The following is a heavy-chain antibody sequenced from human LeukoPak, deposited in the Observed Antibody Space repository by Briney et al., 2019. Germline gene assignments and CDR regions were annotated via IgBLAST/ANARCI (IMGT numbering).Heavy chain of an antibody. CDR1: GYSISSGYY. V-gene: IGHV4-38-2*01. CDR2: IYHSGST. D-gene: IGHD3-10*02. Sequence: PSETLSLTCAVSGYSISSGYYWGWIRQPPGKGLEWIGSIYHSGSTYYNPSLKSRVTISVDTSKNQFSLKLSSVTAADTAVYYCARVYDGRGVMPQPHYYYYYYMDVWGKGTTVTVSS. J-gene: IGHJ6*03. CDR3: ARVYDGRGVMPQPHYYYYYYMDV.